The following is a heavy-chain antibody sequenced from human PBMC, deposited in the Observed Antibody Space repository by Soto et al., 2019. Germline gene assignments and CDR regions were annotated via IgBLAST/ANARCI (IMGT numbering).Heavy chain of an antibody. CDR1: CYTFTSYG. CDR2: IIPIFGTA. D-gene: IGHD6-13*01. Sequence: SVKVSCKASCYTFTSYGISWVRQAPGQWLEGVGGIIPIFGTANYAQKFQGRVTITADKSTSTAYMELSSLRSEDTAVYYCARRDIAAAGFSHYYYYGMDVWGQGTTVTV. V-gene: IGHV1-69*06. J-gene: IGHJ6*02. CDR3: ARRDIAAAGFSHYYYYGMDV.